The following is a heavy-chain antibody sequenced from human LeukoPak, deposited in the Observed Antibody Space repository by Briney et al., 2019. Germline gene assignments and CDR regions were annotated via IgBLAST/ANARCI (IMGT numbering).Heavy chain of an antibody. Sequence: GGSLRLSCTASAITFSNSWMSWVRQAPGKGLEWVANIKEDGSETNYVDSVKGRFTISRDNAKNSLFLQMNSLRAEDTAVYYCVKPAAGRYDSWGQGTLVTVSS. CDR1: AITFSNSW. J-gene: IGHJ4*02. D-gene: IGHD6-13*01. V-gene: IGHV3-7*02. CDR3: VKPAAGRYDS. CDR2: IKEDGSET.